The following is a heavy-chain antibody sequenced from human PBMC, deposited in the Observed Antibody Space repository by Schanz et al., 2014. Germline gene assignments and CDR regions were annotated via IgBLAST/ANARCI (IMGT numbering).Heavy chain of an antibody. CDR1: GFTVNTNY. Sequence: EVQLVESGGGLIQPGGSLRLSCAVSGFTVNTNYMSWVRQAPGKGLEWISSMYINSGSTQYADSVKGRFIISRDSSKNTLLLQMISLRAEDTAVFFCARDGGRDGYNLAFDVWGQGTLVTVSS. D-gene: IGHD5-12*01. J-gene: IGHJ3*01. CDR2: MYINSGST. V-gene: IGHV3-53*01. CDR3: ARDGGRDGYNLAFDV.